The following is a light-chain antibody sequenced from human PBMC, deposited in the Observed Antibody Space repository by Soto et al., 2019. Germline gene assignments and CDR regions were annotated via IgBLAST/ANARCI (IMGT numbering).Light chain of an antibody. CDR2: LGS. J-gene: IGKJ4*01. V-gene: IGKV2-28*01. Sequence: EIVLTPSPLSLPVTPGEPASISCRSRQNLLHSNGYNYLNWYLQKPGQSPQLLIYLGSNRASGVPDRFSGSGSGTDFTLTINRVEAEDVGLYFCAQGLATPFTFGGGTRWIS. CDR1: QNLLHSNGYNY. CDR3: AQGLATPFT.